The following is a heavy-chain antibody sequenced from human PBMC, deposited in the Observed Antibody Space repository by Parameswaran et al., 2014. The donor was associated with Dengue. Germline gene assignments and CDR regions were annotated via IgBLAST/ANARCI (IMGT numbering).Heavy chain of an antibody. Sequence: VRQAPGKGLEWVGRIKSKADDGTTDYAAPVKGRFTISRDDSKNTLYLQMDTLKTEDTAVYYCSPGATGKYYYMDLWGKGTAVTVSS. D-gene: IGHD1-1*01. V-gene: IGHV3-15*01. J-gene: IGHJ6*03. CDR3: SPGATGKYYYMDL. CDR2: IKSKADDGTT.